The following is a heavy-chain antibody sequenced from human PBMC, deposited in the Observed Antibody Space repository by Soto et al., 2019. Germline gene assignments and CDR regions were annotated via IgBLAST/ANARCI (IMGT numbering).Heavy chain of an antibody. CDR2: IYYSGST. J-gene: IGHJ4*02. D-gene: IGHD2-15*01. V-gene: IGHV4-59*01. Sequence: SETLSLTCTVSGGSISSYYWSWIRQPPGKGLEWIGYIYYSGSTNYNPSLKSRVTISVDTSKNQFSLKLSSVTAADTAVYYCARALLGYELDYWGQGTLVTVSS. CDR3: ARALLGYELDY. CDR1: GGSISSYY.